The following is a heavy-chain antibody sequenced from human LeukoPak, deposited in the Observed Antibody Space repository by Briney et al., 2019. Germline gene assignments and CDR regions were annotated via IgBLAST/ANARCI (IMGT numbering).Heavy chain of an antibody. CDR1: GFTFDDYA. CDR3: AREPRPGYSSGWYYV. CDR2: ISWNSGSI. V-gene: IGHV3-9*01. Sequence: GRSLRLSCAASGFTFDDYAMHWVRQAPGKGLEWVSGISWNSGSIGYADSVKGRFTISRDNAKNSLYLQMNSLRAEDTAVYYCAREPRPGYSSGWYYVWGQGTLVTVSS. J-gene: IGHJ4*02. D-gene: IGHD6-19*01.